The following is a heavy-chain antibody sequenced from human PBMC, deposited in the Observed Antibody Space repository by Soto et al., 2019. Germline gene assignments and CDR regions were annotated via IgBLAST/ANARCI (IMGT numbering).Heavy chain of an antibody. CDR3: ARDLAAAQDRHYYYYYYGMDV. CDR2: ISYDGSNK. J-gene: IGHJ6*02. Sequence: QVQLVESGGGVVQPGRSLRLSCAASGFTFSSYAMHWVRQAPGKGLEWVAVISYDGSNKYYADSVKGLFTISRDNSKNTLYLQMNSLRAEDTAVYYCARDLAAAQDRHYYYYYYGMDVWGQGTTVTVSS. V-gene: IGHV3-30-3*01. CDR1: GFTFSSYA.